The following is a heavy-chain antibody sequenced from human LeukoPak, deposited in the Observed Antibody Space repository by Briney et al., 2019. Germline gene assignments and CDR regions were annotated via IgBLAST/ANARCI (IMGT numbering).Heavy chain of an antibody. CDR2: IYPGDSDT. Sequence: GESLKISCKGSGYSFTSYWIGWVRQMLGKGLEWMGIIYPGDSDTRYSPSFQGQVTISADKSISTAYLQWSSLKASDTAMYYCARHLQCSSTSCSPDYYYGMDVWGQGTTVTVSS. CDR1: GYSFTSYW. V-gene: IGHV5-51*01. CDR3: ARHLQCSSTSCSPDYYYGMDV. J-gene: IGHJ6*02. D-gene: IGHD2-2*01.